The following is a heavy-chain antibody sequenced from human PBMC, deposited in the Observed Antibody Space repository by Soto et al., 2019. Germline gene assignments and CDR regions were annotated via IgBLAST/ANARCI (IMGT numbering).Heavy chain of an antibody. Sequence: ASVKVSCKASGYTFTGYYMHWVRQAPGQGLEWMGWINPNSGGTNYAQKFQGWVTMTRDTSISTAYMELSRLRSDDTAVYYCARGIGSYYGVDYYYGMDVWGQGTTVTVSS. J-gene: IGHJ6*02. CDR3: ARGIGSYYGVDYYYGMDV. CDR2: INPNSGGT. V-gene: IGHV1-2*04. D-gene: IGHD1-26*01. CDR1: GYTFTGYY.